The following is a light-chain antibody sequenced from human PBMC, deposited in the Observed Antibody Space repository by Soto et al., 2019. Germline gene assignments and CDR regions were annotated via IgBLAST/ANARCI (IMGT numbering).Light chain of an antibody. CDR2: DTS. CDR1: QSVVSS. J-gene: IGKJ1*01. Sequence: EIVLTQSPATLSLSPGERATLSCRASQSVVSSLAWYQQKPGQAPRLLIYDTSNRATGIPARFSGSGSGTDFTLTISSLEPEDFAISYCHQRSNWPWTFGQGTKVELK. V-gene: IGKV3-11*01. CDR3: HQRSNWPWT.